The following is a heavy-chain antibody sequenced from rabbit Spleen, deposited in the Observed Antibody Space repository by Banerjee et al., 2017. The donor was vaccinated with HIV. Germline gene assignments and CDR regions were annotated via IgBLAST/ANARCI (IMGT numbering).Heavy chain of an antibody. V-gene: IGHV1S47*01. D-gene: IGHD4-2*01. J-gene: IGHJ4*01. CDR2: IDPIFGST. Sequence: QEQLVESGGGLVKPEGSLKLSCTASGFSFSNKAVMCWVRQAPGKGPEWIAYIDPIFGSTYYASWVNGRFTISRHNAQNKLYLQLNSLTAADTATYFCVRDQAGDAGYGPWYFNLWGQGTLVTVS. CDR1: GFSFSNKA. CDR3: VRDQAGDAGYGPWYFNL.